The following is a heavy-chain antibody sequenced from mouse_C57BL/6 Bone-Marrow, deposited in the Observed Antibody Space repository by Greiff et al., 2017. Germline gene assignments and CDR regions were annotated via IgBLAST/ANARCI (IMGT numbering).Heavy chain of an antibody. V-gene: IGHV1-82*01. CDR2: IYPGDGDT. J-gene: IGHJ3*01. D-gene: IGHD3-2*02. CDR3: ARRVQLMLIFAY. CDR1: GYAFSSSW. Sequence: QVQLKQSGPELVKPGASVKISCKASGYAFSSSWMNWVKQRPGKGLEWIGRIYPGDGDTNYNGKFKGKATLTADKSSSTAYMQHSSLTSEDSAVSFCARRVQLMLIFAYWGQGTLVTVSA.